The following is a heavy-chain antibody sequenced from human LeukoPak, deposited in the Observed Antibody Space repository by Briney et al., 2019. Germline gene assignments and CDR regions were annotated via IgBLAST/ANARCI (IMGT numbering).Heavy chain of an antibody. CDR2: IYYSGST. J-gene: IGHJ4*02. D-gene: IGHD4-23*01. Sequence: SETLSLTCTVSGGSISSGGYFWRWIRQHPAKVLEWIGYIYYSGSTYYNPSLKSRVTISVDTSKNQFSLKLGSVTAPDTAVYSWATLTQNVALEYWGQGTPVTVSS. V-gene: IGHV4-31*03. CDR3: ATLTQNVALEY. CDR1: GGSISSGGYF.